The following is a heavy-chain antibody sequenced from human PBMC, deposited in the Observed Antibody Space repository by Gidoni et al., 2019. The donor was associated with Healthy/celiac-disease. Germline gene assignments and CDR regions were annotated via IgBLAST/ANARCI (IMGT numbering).Heavy chain of an antibody. J-gene: IGHJ4*02. D-gene: IGHD5-12*01. CDR3: ARGCTRTADSGYDFPPDY. CDR1: GFTFSSYS. CDR2: ISSSSSTI. Sequence: EVQLVESGGGLVQPGGSLRLSCAASGFTFSSYSMNWVRQAPGKGLEWVSYISSSSSTIYYADSVKGRFTISRDNAKNSLYLQMNSLRDEDTAVYYCARGCTRTADSGYDFPPDYWGQGTLVTVSS. V-gene: IGHV3-48*02.